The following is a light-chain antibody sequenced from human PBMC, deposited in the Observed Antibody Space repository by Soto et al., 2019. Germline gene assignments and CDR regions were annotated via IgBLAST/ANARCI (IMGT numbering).Light chain of an antibody. CDR2: EVN. Sequence: QSALTQPASVSGSPGQSITISCTGTSSDVGGYNFASWYQQYPGTAPKVVIYEVNNRPSGVSDRFSGSKSGNTASLTISGLQAEDEADYYCSSYTTSSTLVFGTGTKATVL. V-gene: IGLV2-14*01. CDR3: SSYTTSSTLV. J-gene: IGLJ1*01. CDR1: SSDVGGYNF.